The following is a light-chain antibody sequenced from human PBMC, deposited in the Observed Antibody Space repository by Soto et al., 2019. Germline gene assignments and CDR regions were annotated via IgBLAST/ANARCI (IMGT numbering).Light chain of an antibody. CDR2: EVS. V-gene: IGLV2-8*01. CDR3: SSYAGNSRYV. Sequence: QSVLTQPPSASGSPGQSVTISCTGTSSDVGRYNYISWYQQRPGKAPKLIIYEVSKRPSGVPDRLSGFKYGNTASLTVSGLQAADEADYYCSSYAGNSRYVFGTGTRATVL. J-gene: IGLJ1*01. CDR1: SSDVGRYNY.